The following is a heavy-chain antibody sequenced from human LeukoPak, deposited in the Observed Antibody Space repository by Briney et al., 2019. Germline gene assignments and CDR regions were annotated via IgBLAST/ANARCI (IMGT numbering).Heavy chain of an antibody. CDR1: GYTFTSYA. Sequence: ASVKVSCTASGYTFTSYAMRWVRQAPGQRLEWMGWFNAGNGNTKYSQTFQGRVTITRDTSASTAYMELSRLRSEDTAVYYCAGASLRLLAWLSNRYLDYWGQGTLVTVSP. D-gene: IGHD3-3*01. CDR2: FNAGNGNT. J-gene: IGHJ4*02. V-gene: IGHV1-3*01. CDR3: AGASLRLLAWLSNRYLDY.